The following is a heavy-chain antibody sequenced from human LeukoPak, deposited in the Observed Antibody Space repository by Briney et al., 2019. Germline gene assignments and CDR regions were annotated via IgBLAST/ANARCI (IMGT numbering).Heavy chain of an antibody. CDR1: GFTFSSYS. Sequence: PGGSLRLSCAASGFTFSSYSMNWVRQAPGKGLEWVSSMTSSSCYIYYADSVKGRFTISRDNAKNSLYLQMNSLRAEDTAVYYCARDRDIVVVPAGIDYWGQGTLVTVSS. V-gene: IGHV3-21*01. D-gene: IGHD2-2*01. J-gene: IGHJ4*02. CDR2: MTSSSCYI. CDR3: ARDRDIVVVPAGIDY.